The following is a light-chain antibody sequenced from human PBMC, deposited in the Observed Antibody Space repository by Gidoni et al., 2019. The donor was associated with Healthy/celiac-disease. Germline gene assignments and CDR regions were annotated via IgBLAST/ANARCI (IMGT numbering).Light chain of an antibody. Sequence: DIVLTQSPGTLSLSPGERATLSCRASQSVSSSYLAWYQQKTAQAPRLLIYGASSRATGIPDRFSGSGSGTDFTLTISRLEPEDFAVYYCQQYGSSPLTFGQGTKVEIK. V-gene: IGKV3-20*01. CDR3: QQYGSSPLT. CDR2: GAS. CDR1: QSVSSSY. J-gene: IGKJ1*01.